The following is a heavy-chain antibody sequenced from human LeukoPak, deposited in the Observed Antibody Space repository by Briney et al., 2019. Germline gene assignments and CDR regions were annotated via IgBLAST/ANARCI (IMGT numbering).Heavy chain of an antibody. Sequence: GGSLRLSCAASGFTFSSYAMSWVRQAPGRGLEWVSAISGSGGSTYYADSVKGRFTISRDNSKNTLYLQMNSLRAEDTAVYYCAKSMHYYDSSGSYWGQGTLVTVSS. CDR2: ISGSGGST. J-gene: IGHJ4*02. D-gene: IGHD3-22*01. V-gene: IGHV3-23*01. CDR3: AKSMHYYDSSGSY. CDR1: GFTFSSYA.